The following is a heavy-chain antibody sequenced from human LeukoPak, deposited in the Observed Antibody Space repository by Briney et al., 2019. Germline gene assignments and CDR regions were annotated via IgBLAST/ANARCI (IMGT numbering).Heavy chain of an antibody. CDR1: GFTFSNYA. V-gene: IGHV3-23*01. Sequence: GGSLRLSCAASGFTFSNYAMNWVRQAPGRGLEWVLGISGGGGSTWYADSVKGRFTISRDDSKNTVYLQMNSLRAEDTAIYYCAKVAPGYCSSTSCYRGIDYWGQGTLVTVSS. J-gene: IGHJ4*02. CDR3: AKVAPGYCSSTSCYRGIDY. CDR2: ISGGGGST. D-gene: IGHD2-2*01.